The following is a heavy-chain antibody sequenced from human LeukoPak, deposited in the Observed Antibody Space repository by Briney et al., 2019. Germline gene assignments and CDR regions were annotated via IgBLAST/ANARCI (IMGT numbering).Heavy chain of an antibody. V-gene: IGHV4-59*01. Sequence: PSETLSLICTVSGGSINSFFWNRIQQTPGKGLEWIGYISFSGITNYNPSLQSRVSMSVDTSKNEFSLRLSSVTAADTAVYYCARGGSRQNFYYYGLDVWGQGTTVTVSS. CDR2: ISFSGIT. CDR1: GGSINSFF. D-gene: IGHD6-25*01. J-gene: IGHJ6*02. CDR3: ARGGSRQNFYYYGLDV.